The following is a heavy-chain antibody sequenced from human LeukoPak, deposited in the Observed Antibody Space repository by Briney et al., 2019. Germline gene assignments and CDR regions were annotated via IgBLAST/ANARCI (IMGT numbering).Heavy chain of an antibody. V-gene: IGHV4-31*03. CDR3: ARKPVRFDSNWFDP. Sequence: PSETLSLTCTVSGGSISSGGYYWSWIRQHPGKGLEWIGYIYYSGSTYYNPSLKSRVTISVDTSKNQFSPKLSSVTAADTAVYYCARKPVRFDSNWFDPWGQGTLVTVSS. CDR2: IYYSGST. CDR1: GGSISSGGYY. J-gene: IGHJ5*02. D-gene: IGHD3-10*01.